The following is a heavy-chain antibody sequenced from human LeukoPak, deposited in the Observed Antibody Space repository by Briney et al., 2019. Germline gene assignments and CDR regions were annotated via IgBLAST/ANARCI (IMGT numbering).Heavy chain of an antibody. J-gene: IGHJ4*02. CDR2: IIPIFGTA. CDR3: ARLCIAVAGTHFDY. Sequence: VASVKVSCKASGGTFSSYAISWVRQAPGQGPEWMGGIIPIFGTANYAQKFQGRVTITADESTSTAYMELSSLRSEDTAVYYCARLCIAVAGTHFDYWGQGTLVTVSS. CDR1: GGTFSSYA. D-gene: IGHD6-19*01. V-gene: IGHV1-69*01.